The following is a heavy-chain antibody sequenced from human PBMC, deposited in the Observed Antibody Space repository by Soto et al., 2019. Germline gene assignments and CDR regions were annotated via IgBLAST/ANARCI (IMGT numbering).Heavy chain of an antibody. Sequence: SETLSLTCAGYCGSFSGYYWSWIRQPPGKGLEWIGEINHSGVTNYKPSLKRRVTISVDTSKNQFSLQLKSVTAADTALYYCARLSGSHYYATDVWGQGSTVTVSS. V-gene: IGHV4-34*01. CDR1: CGSFSGYY. D-gene: IGHD5-12*01. CDR3: ARLSGSHYYATDV. J-gene: IGHJ6*02. CDR2: INHSGVT.